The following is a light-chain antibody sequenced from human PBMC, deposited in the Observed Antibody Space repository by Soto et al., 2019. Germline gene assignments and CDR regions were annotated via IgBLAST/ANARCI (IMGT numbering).Light chain of an antibody. CDR2: SDN. Sequence: QSVLTQPPSASETPGQRVTISCSGSSSNIGSNTVNWYQHLPGTDPKLLIYSDNQRPSGVPDRFSGSKSGTSASLAISGLQSEDEADYYCAAWDDSLSVVFGGGTKLTVL. V-gene: IGLV1-44*01. J-gene: IGLJ2*01. CDR3: AAWDDSLSVV. CDR1: SSNIGSNT.